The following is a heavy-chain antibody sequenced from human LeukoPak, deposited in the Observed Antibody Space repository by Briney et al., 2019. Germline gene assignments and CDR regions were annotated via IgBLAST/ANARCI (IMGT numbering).Heavy chain of an antibody. J-gene: IGHJ6*02. Sequence: PGGSLRLSCSASGLTFSSYAMHWVRQAPGKGLEYVSVISSNGGNTYYADSVKGRFTISRDNSKNTLFLQMSSLRAEGTAVYYCSSGSSMDVWGQGTTVTVSS. CDR3: SSGSSMDV. CDR1: GLTFSSYA. V-gene: IGHV3-64D*06. CDR2: ISSNGGNT. D-gene: IGHD3-22*01.